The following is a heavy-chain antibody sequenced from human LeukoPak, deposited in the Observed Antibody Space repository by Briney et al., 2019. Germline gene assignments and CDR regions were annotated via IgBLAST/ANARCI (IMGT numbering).Heavy chain of an antibody. J-gene: IGHJ4*02. D-gene: IGHD4-17*01. V-gene: IGHV4-31*03. CDR3: ARVDYGDYVLDY. CDR2: IYYSGST. CDR1: GGSISSGGYY. Sequence: SQTLSLTCTVSGGSISSGGYYWSWIRQHPGKGLEWIGYIYYSGSTYYNPSLKSRVTISVDTSKNQFSLKLSSVTAADTAVYYCARVDYGDYVLDYWAREPWSPSPQ.